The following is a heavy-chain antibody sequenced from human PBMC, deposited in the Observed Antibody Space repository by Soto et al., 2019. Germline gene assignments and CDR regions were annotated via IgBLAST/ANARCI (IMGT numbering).Heavy chain of an antibody. D-gene: IGHD2-2*03. Sequence: LSLSCVASGFTFDDYAMHWVRQVPGKGLEWVSGISWNSGSKDYADSVKGRFTISRDNAKNSLYLQMNSLRAEDTAVYYCARAGWILYPHGAFDIWGQGTLVTVSS. V-gene: IGHV3-9*01. CDR1: GFTFDDYA. J-gene: IGHJ3*02. CDR2: ISWNSGSK. CDR3: ARAGWILYPHGAFDI.